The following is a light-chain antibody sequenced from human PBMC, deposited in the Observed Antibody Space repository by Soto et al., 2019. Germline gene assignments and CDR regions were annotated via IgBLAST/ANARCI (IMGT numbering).Light chain of an antibody. Sequence: DIQMTQSPSSLSASVGDRVTITCRASQGISNYLAWDQQKPGKVPKLLIYAASTLQSGVPSRFSGSGYGTDFTITISSMQTEDVANYYCQKYNSAPRTFGEGTKVEIK. J-gene: IGKJ1*01. CDR2: AAS. CDR3: QKYNSAPRT. CDR1: QGISNY. V-gene: IGKV1-27*01.